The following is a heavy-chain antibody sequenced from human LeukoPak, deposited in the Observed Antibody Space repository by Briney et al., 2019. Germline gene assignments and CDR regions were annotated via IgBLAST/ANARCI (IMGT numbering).Heavy chain of an antibody. J-gene: IGHJ5*02. CDR2: LSGSGDAI. CDR3: AKDSPVLTS. Sequence: GGSLRLSCAASGFTFSSHWMTWVRQAPGKGLEWVSALSGSGDAIYHADSVKGRFTISRDNSKNTLYLQMNNLRAEDTAVYYCAKDSPVLTSWGQGTLVTVSS. V-gene: IGHV3-23*01. D-gene: IGHD4/OR15-4a*01. CDR1: GFTFSSHW.